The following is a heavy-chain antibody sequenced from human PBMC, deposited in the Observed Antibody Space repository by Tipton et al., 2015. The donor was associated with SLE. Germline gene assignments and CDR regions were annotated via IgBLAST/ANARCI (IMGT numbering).Heavy chain of an antibody. CDR1: GGSISSGSYY. D-gene: IGHD6-19*01. V-gene: IGHV4-61*02. J-gene: IGHJ4*02. CDR2: IYTSGST. Sequence: TLSLTCTVSGGSISSGSYYWSWIRQPAGKGLEWIGRIYTSGSTNYNPSLKSRVTISVDTSKNQFSLKLSSVTAADTAVYYCARRGWGRGDYWGQGTLVTVSS. CDR3: ARRGWGRGDY.